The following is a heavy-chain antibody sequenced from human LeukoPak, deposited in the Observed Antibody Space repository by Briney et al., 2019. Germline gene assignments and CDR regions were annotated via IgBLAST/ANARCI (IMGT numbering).Heavy chain of an antibody. Sequence: ASVKVSCKASGYTFTSYGISWVRQAPGQGLEWMGWISAYNGNTNYAQKLQGRVTMTTDTSTSTAYMELRSLRSDDTAVYYCARDPYTSSYSRSWTTWFGYWGQGTLVTVSS. V-gene: IGHV1-18*01. CDR1: GYTFTSYG. J-gene: IGHJ4*02. D-gene: IGHD6-13*01. CDR2: ISAYNGNT. CDR3: ARDPYTSSYSRSWTTWFGY.